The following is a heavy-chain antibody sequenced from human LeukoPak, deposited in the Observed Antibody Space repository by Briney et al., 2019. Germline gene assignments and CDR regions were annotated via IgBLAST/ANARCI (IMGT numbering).Heavy chain of an antibody. CDR3: AKGTGGDYVPWVDY. Sequence: PGGSLRLSCAASGFTFSSYGMHWVRQAPGKGLEWVAVIAFDGTNKYYADSVKGRFTISRDNSKNTLYLQMNSLRAEDTAVYYCAKGTGGDYVPWVDYWGQGTLATVSS. CDR2: IAFDGTNK. CDR1: GFTFSSYG. J-gene: IGHJ4*02. V-gene: IGHV3-30*18. D-gene: IGHD4-17*01.